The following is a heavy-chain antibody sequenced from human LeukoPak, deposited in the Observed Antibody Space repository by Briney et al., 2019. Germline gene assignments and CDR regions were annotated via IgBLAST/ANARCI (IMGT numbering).Heavy chain of an antibody. CDR2: INPNSGGT. D-gene: IGHD5-18*01. CDR1: GYTFTGYY. J-gene: IGHJ3*02. CDR3: ARDFEVQLWSNHDAFDI. V-gene: IGHV1-2*06. Sequence: ASVKVSCKASGYTFTGYYMHWVRQAPGRGLEWMGRINPNSGGTNYAQKFQGRVTMTRDTSISTAYMELSRLRSDDTAVYYCARDFEVQLWSNHDAFDIWGQGTMVTVSS.